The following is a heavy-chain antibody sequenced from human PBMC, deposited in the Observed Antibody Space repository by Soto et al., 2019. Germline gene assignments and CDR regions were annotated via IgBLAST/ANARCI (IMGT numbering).Heavy chain of an antibody. CDR1: GFTLTRYS. V-gene: IGHV3-21*06. CDR3: SRESEDLTSNFDY. Sequence: GGSLRLSCAVSGFTLTRYSMNWVRQAPGKGLEWVSSISSTTNYIYYGDSMKGRFTISRDNAKNSLYLEMNSLRAEDTAVYYCSRESEDLTSNFDYWGQGTLVTVSS. CDR2: ISSTTNYI. J-gene: IGHJ4*02.